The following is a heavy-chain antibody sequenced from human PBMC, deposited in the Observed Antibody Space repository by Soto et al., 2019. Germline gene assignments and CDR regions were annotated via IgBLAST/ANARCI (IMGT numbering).Heavy chain of an antibody. CDR2: ISSDGSST. J-gene: IGHJ4*02. CDR1: GFTFSSYW. CDR3: VLQGRIFDN. V-gene: IGHV3-74*01. Sequence: GGSLRLSCAASGFTFSSYWMHWVRQAPGKGLVWVSRISSDGSSTTYADSVKGRFTISRDNAKNTLYMQMNSLRAEDTAVYYCVLQGRIFDNWGQGTLVTVSS.